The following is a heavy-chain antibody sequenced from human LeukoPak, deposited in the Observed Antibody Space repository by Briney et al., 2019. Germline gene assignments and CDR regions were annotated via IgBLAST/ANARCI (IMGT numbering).Heavy chain of an antibody. CDR3: ARDYDILTGSDY. V-gene: IGHV4-59*08. Sequence: SETLSLTCTVSDGSISSYYWSWVRQPPGKGLEWIGYIYYSGSTNYNPSLKSRVTISVDTSKNQFSLKLSSVTAADTAVYYCARDYDILTGSDYWGQGTLVTVSS. D-gene: IGHD3-9*01. J-gene: IGHJ4*02. CDR1: DGSISSYY. CDR2: IYYSGST.